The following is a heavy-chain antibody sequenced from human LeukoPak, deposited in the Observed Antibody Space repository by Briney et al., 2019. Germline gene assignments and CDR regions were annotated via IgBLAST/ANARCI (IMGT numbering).Heavy chain of an antibody. J-gene: IGHJ6*03. CDR1: GGSISSYY. V-gene: IGHV4-59*08. Sequence: SETLSLTCTVSGGSISSYYWSWIRQPPGKGLEWIGYIYYSGSTYYNPSLKSRVTISVDTSKNQFSLKLSSVTAADTAVYYCERVDGSGSYYNGYYYYYMDVWGKGTTVTISS. CDR2: IYYSGST. CDR3: ERVDGSGSYYNGYYYYYMDV. D-gene: IGHD3-10*01.